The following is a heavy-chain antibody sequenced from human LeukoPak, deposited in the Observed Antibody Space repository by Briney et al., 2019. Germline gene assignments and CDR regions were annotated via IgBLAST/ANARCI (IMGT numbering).Heavy chain of an antibody. CDR2: IIPIFGTA. CDR1: GGTFSSYA. CDR3: ARCPEVRGVIITRFDP. V-gene: IGHV1-69*13. Sequence: SVKVSCKASGGTFSSYAISWVRQAPGQGLEWMGGIIPIFGTANYAQKFQGRVTITADESTSTAYMELSSLRSEDTAVYYCARCPEVRGVIITRFDPWGQGTLVTVSS. J-gene: IGHJ5*02. D-gene: IGHD3-10*01.